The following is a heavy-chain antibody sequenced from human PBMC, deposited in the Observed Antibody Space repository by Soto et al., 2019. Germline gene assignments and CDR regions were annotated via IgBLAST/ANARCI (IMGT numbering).Heavy chain of an antibody. V-gene: IGHV4-39*01. J-gene: IGHJ4*02. Sequence: SETLSLTCTVSGGSISSSSYYWGWIRQPPGKGLEWIGSIYYSGSTYYNPSLKSRVTISVDTSKNQFSLKLSSVTAADTAVYYCARRADYGDYSWGQGTLVTVSS. D-gene: IGHD4-17*01. CDR3: ARRADYGDYS. CDR1: GGSISSSSYY. CDR2: IYYSGST.